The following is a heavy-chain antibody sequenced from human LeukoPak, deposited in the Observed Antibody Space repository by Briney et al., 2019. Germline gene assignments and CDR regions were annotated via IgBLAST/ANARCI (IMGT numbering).Heavy chain of an antibody. CDR1: GFTFSSYA. V-gene: IGHV3-23*01. CDR2: ISGSDGTT. CDR3: ARDRGYSSFDY. Sequence: GGSQRLSCAASGFTFSSYAMSWVRQAPGKGLEWVSSISGSDGTTYYADSVKGRFTISRDNSKYTLSLQMNSLRDDDTAVYYCARDRGYSSFDYWGQGTLVTVSS. J-gene: IGHJ4*02. D-gene: IGHD6-19*01.